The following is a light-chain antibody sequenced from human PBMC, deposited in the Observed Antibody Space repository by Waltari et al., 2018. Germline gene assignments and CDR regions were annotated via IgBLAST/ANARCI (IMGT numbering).Light chain of an antibody. CDR3: CSYAGSYTNVL. CDR1: SSDVGDHNY. J-gene: IGLJ2*01. Sequence: QSALTQPRSVSGSPGQSVSISCTGTSSDVGDHNYVSWYQQHPGKAPTLMIYDVTKGPSGVPDRFSCSKSGNTASLTISGLRADDEADYYCCSYAGSYTNVLFGGGTKLTVL. V-gene: IGLV2-11*01. CDR2: DVT.